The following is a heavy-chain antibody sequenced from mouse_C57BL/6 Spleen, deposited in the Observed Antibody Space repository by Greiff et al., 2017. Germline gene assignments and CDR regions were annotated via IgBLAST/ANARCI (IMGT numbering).Heavy chain of an antibody. J-gene: IGHJ4*01. V-gene: IGHV1-9*01. Sequence: VQLQQSGAELMKPGASVKLSCKATGYTFTGYWIEWVKQRPGHGLEWIGEILPGSGSTNYNEKFKGKATFTADTTSNTAYMQLSSRTTEDSAIYYCARKMITTGYYYAMDYWGQGTSVTVSS. CDR3: ARKMITTGYYYAMDY. D-gene: IGHD2-4*01. CDR1: GYTFTGYW. CDR2: ILPGSGST.